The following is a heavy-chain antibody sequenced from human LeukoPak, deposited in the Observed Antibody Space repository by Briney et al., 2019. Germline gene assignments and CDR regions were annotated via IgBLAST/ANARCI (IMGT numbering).Heavy chain of an antibody. CDR2: IYYSGST. Sequence: SETLSLTCTVSGGSISSYYWSWIRQPPGKGLEWIGYIYYSGSTNYNPSLKSRVTISVDTSKNQFSLKLSSVTAADTAVYYCARHGGSYRGFDCWGQGTLVTVSS. V-gene: IGHV4-59*08. J-gene: IGHJ4*02. CDR1: GGSISSYY. D-gene: IGHD1-26*01. CDR3: ARHGGSYRGFDC.